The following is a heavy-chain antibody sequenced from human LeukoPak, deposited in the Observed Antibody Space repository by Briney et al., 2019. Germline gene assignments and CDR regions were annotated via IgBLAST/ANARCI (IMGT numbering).Heavy chain of an antibody. CDR3: ARDPLEWEHAYDI. Sequence: PGGSLRLSCAASRFTFSSYWMGWVRKAPGQGLEWVANMNTDGSEKFYVDSVRGRFSISRDNAKNSLYLQMNSLRAEDTAVYYCARDPLEWEHAYDIWGQGTMVTVSS. CDR2: MNTDGSEK. CDR1: RFTFSSYW. D-gene: IGHD1-26*01. V-gene: IGHV3-7*01. J-gene: IGHJ3*02.